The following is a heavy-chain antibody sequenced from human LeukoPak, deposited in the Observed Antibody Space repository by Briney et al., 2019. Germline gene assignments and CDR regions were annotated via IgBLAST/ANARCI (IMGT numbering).Heavy chain of an antibody. CDR2: IWFDGSNK. J-gene: IGHJ4*02. D-gene: IGHD6-13*01. CDR3: ARERGGRQQLVFDY. Sequence: GGSLRLSCAASGFTFSSYGMHWVRQAPDKGLEWVALIWFDGSNKYYADSVKGRFTISRDNAKNSLYLQMNSLRAEDTAVYYCARERGGRQQLVFDYWGQGTLVTVSS. CDR1: GFTFSSYG. V-gene: IGHV3-33*01.